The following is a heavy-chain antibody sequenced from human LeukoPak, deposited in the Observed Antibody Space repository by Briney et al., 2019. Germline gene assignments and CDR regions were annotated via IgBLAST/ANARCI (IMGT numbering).Heavy chain of an antibody. Sequence: ASVKVSCKASGYTFTGYYMHWVRQAPGQGLEWMGRINPNSGGTNYAQKFQGRVTMTRDTSISTAYMELSRLRSDDTAVYYCARAPGGSGWFDYYYYGMDVWGQGTTVTVSS. CDR3: ARAPGGSGWFDYYYYGMDV. CDR2: INPNSGGT. J-gene: IGHJ6*02. V-gene: IGHV1-2*06. D-gene: IGHD6-19*01. CDR1: GYTFTGYY.